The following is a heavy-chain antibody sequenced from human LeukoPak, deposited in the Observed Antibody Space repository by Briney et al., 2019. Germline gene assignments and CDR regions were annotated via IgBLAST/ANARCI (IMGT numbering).Heavy chain of an antibody. CDR1: GFTFTDHY. D-gene: IGHD7-27*01. CDR2: INVKRGDT. Sequence: ASVKVSCKASGFTFTDHYMHWVRQAPGQGLEWMGWINVKRGDTNYAQNFQDRVTMTRDTSTSTVYMELSRLTVDDTAVYYCARDHDWGVDYWGQGTLVTVSS. V-gene: IGHV1-2*02. J-gene: IGHJ4*02. CDR3: ARDHDWGVDY.